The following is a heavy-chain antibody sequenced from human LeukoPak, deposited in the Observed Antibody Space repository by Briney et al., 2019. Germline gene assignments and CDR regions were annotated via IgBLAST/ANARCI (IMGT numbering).Heavy chain of an antibody. CDR3: ARTLSDFWSGSHFDY. CDR2: IYPGDSDT. V-gene: IGHV5-51*01. Sequence: RGESLKISCKGSGYSFTSYWIGWERQMPGEGLEWMGIIYPGDSDTRYSPSFQGQVTISADKSISTAYLQWSSLKASDTAMYYCARTLSDFWSGSHFDYWGQGTLVTVSS. J-gene: IGHJ4*02. CDR1: GYSFTSYW. D-gene: IGHD3-3*01.